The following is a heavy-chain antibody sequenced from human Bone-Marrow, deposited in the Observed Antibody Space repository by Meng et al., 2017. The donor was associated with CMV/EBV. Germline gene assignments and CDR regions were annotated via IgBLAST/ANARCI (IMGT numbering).Heavy chain of an antibody. CDR2: ISYDGSNK. V-gene: IGHV3-30*04. Sequence: GESLKISCAASGFTFSSYAMHWVRQAPGKGLEWVAVISYDGSNKYYADSVKGRFTISRDNSKNTLYLQMNSLRAEDTAVYYCARAVLGSSGTFDIWGQGKMVTVSS. CDR3: ARAVLGSSGTFDI. J-gene: IGHJ3*02. CDR1: GFTFSSYA. D-gene: IGHD3-22*01.